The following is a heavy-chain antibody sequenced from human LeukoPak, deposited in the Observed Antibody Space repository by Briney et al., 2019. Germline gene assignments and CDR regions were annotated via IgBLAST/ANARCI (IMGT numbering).Heavy chain of an antibody. CDR2: INPNSGDT. V-gene: IGHV1-2*02. CDR3: ARGDFQITRAFDY. D-gene: IGHD3-16*01. CDR1: GYTFTGYY. Sequence: ASVKVSCKASGYTFTGYYMHWVRQAPGQGLEWMGWINPNSGDTNYAQKFQGRVTMTSDTSINTASMEISRLRSEDTAVYYCARGDFQITRAFDYWGQGTLVTVSS. J-gene: IGHJ4*02.